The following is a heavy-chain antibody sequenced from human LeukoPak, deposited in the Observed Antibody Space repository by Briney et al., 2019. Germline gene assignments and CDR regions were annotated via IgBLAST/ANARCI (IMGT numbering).Heavy chain of an antibody. CDR1: GFTFSSYA. J-gene: IGHJ4*02. CDR2: ISYDGSNK. CDR3: ARDRGDILTGYFDY. V-gene: IGHV3-30-3*01. D-gene: IGHD3-9*01. Sequence: PGRSLRLSCAASGFTFSSYAMHWVRQAPGKGLEWVAVISYDGSNKYYADSVKGRFTISRDNSKNTLYLQMNSLRAEDTAVYYCARDRGDILTGYFDYWGQGTLVTVSS.